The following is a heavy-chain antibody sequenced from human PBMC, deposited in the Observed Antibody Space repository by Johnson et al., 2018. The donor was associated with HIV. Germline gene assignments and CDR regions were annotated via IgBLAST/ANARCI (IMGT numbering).Heavy chain of an antibody. CDR2: INWNGGST. Sequence: QVQLVESGGGLVKPGGSLRLSCAASGFTFSSFAMHWVRQAPGKGLEWVSGINWNGGSTGYADSVKGRFTISRDNSKNTLYLQMNSLRAEDTAVYYCARDPYGSGPYVAFDIWGQGTVVTVSS. D-gene: IGHD3-10*01. V-gene: IGHV3-NL1*01. J-gene: IGHJ3*02. CDR3: ARDPYGSGPYVAFDI. CDR1: GFTFSSFA.